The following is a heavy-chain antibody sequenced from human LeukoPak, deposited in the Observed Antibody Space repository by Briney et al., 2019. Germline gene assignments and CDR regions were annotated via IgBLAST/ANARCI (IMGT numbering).Heavy chain of an antibody. Sequence: PGGSLRLSCAASGFTFSSYGMHWVRQAPGKGLEWVANIKQDGSEKYYVDSVKGRFTISRDNAKNSLYLQMNSLRAEDTAVYYCARGYTVGFNYWGQGTLVTVSS. CDR2: IKQDGSEK. V-gene: IGHV3-7*01. CDR3: ARGYTVGFNY. D-gene: IGHD3-16*02. J-gene: IGHJ4*02. CDR1: GFTFSSYG.